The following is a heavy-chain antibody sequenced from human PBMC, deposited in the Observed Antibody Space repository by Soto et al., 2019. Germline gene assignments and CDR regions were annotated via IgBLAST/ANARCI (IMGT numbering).Heavy chain of an antibody. CDR1: RCTVRSYW. D-gene: IGHD3-10*01. CDR3: ATLWFGELPTPL. V-gene: IGHV3-74*01. Sequence: PAWCLRIACASCRCTVRSYWMDLVRQATGKGLVWVSYINSDGRSTSYADSVKGRFTISRDNAKNTMYLKMNSLRAEDTVVYYCATLWFGELPTPLWGPGTLVTVS. J-gene: IGHJ4*02. CDR2: INSDGRST.